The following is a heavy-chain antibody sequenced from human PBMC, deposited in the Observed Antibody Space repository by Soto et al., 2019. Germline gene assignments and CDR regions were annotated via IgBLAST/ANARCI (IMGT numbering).Heavy chain of an antibody. CDR1: GFTFSTYT. D-gene: IGHD3-16*01. J-gene: IGHJ3*02. CDR2: ISTSSSYI. Sequence: GGSLRLSCAASGFTFSTYTMNWVRQAPGKGLEWVSSISTSSSYIYYADSVKGRFTISRDNAKNSLYLQMNSLRAEDTAVYFCARHLMEYKVLSAFDIWGQGTMVTV. CDR3: ARHLMEYKVLSAFDI. V-gene: IGHV3-21*01.